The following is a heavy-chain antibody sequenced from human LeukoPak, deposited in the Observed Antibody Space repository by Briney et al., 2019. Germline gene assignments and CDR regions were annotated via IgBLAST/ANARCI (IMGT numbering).Heavy chain of an antibody. CDR1: GGSISSGDYY. V-gene: IGHV4-30-4*01. CDR3: ARVSAVAGGHNWFDP. CDR2: IYYSGST. D-gene: IGHD6-19*01. Sequence: SQTLSLTCTVSGGSISSGDYYWSWIRQPPGKGLEWIGYIYYSGSTYYYPPLKSRVTISVDTSKNQFSLKLSSVTAADTAVYYCARVSAVAGGHNWFDPWGQGTLVTVSS. J-gene: IGHJ5*02.